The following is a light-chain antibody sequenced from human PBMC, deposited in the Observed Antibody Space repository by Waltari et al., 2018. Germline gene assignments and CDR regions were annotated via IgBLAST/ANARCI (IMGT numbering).Light chain of an antibody. CDR1: QNINTW. V-gene: IGKV1-5*03. J-gene: IGKJ1*01. CDR2: KAS. Sequence: IQMTQSPSTLSASVGDRVTITCRAGQNINTWLAWHQQKPGKAPKLLIYKASSLESGVPSRFSGSGSGTEVTLTISSLQPDGFATYYCLQYNGEPRTFGQGTKVEVE. CDR3: LQYNGEPRT.